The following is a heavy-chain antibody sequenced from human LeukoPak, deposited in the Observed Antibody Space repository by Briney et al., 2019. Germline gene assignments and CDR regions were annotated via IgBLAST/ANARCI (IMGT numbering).Heavy chain of an antibody. CDR2: INPNSGGT. J-gene: IGHJ4*02. V-gene: IGHV1-2*02. CDR3: ARAETTVVTTEPVFDY. D-gene: IGHD4-23*01. CDR1: GYTFTSYA. Sequence: ASVKVSCKASGYTFTSYAMNWVRQAPGQGLEWMGWINPNSGGTNYAQKFQGRVTMTRDTSISTAYMGLSRLRSDDTAVYYCARAETTVVTTEPVFDYWGQGTLVTVSS.